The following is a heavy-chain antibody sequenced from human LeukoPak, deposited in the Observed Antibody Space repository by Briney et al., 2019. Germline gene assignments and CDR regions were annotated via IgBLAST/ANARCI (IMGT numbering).Heavy chain of an antibody. CDR2: FHNSGTS. Sequence: TSETLSLTCTVSDDSISDYYRGWIRQPPGKGLEWIGYFHNSGTSTYNPSLKSRVTISADTSKNQFSLRLESVTAADTAVYYCARHPLESCSLGCNRRGFDYWGQGNLVIVSS. J-gene: IGHJ4*02. V-gene: IGHV4-59*08. CDR1: DDSISDYY. D-gene: IGHD2-15*01. CDR3: ARHPLESCSLGCNRRGFDY.